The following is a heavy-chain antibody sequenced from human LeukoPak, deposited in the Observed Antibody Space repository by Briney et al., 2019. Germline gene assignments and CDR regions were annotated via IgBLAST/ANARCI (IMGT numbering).Heavy chain of an antibody. CDR2: ISGSGGST. CDR1: GFTFSSYA. V-gene: IGHV3-23*01. D-gene: IGHD5-12*01. Sequence: PGGSLRLSYAASGFTFSSYAMSWVRQAPGKGLEWVSAISGSGGSTYYADSVKGRFTISRDNSKNTLYLQMNSLRAEDTAVYYCAKNSGYEEGFYGMDVWGQGTTVTVSS. J-gene: IGHJ6*02. CDR3: AKNSGYEEGFYGMDV.